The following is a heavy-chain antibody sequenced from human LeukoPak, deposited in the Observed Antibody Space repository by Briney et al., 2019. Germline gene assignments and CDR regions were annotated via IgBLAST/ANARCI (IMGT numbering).Heavy chain of an antibody. CDR1: GLTVSSNY. J-gene: IGHJ4*02. CDR3: ARDPVGATTPDC. Sequence: PGGSLRLSCAASGLTVSSNYMSWVRQAPGKGLEWVSVIYSGGSTYYADSVKGRFTISRDNSKNTLHLQMNSLRAEDTAVYYCARDPVGATTPDCWGQGALVTVSS. CDR2: IYSGGST. V-gene: IGHV3-53*01. D-gene: IGHD1-26*01.